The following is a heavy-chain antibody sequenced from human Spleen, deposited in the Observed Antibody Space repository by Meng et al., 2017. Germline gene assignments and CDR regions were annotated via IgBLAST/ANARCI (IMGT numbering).Heavy chain of an antibody. V-gene: IGHV3-30*01. CDR3: ARAGYCSGGSCYSGGDY. D-gene: IGHD2-15*01. J-gene: IGHJ4*02. CDR1: GFTFSSYA. CDR2: ISYDGSNK. Sequence: GESLKISCAASGFTFSSYAMHWVRQAPGKGLEWVAVISYDGSNKYYADSVKGRFTISRDNSKNTLYLQMNSLRAEDTAVYYCARAGYCSGGSCYSGGDYWGQGTLVTVSS.